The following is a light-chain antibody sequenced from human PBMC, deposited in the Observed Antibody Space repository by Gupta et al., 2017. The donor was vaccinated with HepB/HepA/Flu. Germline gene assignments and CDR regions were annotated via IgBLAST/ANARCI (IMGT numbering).Light chain of an antibody. Sequence: DIVMTQSPDFLAVSLGERATINCKSSQNILYSSNNKNYLAWYQQKPGQSPKLLIYWASARASGVPDRFSGSGSVTDFTLTISSLQAEDVAVYYCQQEDSSPSGFGQGTKLEIK. CDR1: QNILYSSNNKNY. J-gene: IGKJ2*03. V-gene: IGKV4-1*01. CDR3: QQEDSSPSG. CDR2: WAS.